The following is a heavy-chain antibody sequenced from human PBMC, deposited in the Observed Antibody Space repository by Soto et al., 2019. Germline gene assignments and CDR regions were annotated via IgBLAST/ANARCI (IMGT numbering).Heavy chain of an antibody. J-gene: IGHJ4*02. Sequence: GALRLSCATSGFPFNDYYMTWIRQAPGKGLEWLSHISPKSTFRNYADSVKGRFTISRDNTESSLFLQMNSLGVDDTAVYSCVRGGGGGLFEHWGQGVLVTVSS. CDR2: ISPKSTFR. CDR1: GFPFNDYY. V-gene: IGHV3-11*06. D-gene: IGHD2-21*01. CDR3: VRGGGGGLFEH.